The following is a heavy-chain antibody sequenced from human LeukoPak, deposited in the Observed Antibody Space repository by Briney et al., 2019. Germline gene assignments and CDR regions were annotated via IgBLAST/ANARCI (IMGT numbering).Heavy chain of an antibody. D-gene: IGHD5-24*01. CDR3: AREVHGYNRPAFDY. CDR1: GGTFSSYA. Sequence: GASVKVSCKASGGTFSSYAISWVRQAPGQGLEWMGGIIPIFGTANYARKFQGRVTITADESTSTAYMELSSLRSEDTAVYYCAREVHGYNRPAFDYWGQGTLVTVSS. J-gene: IGHJ4*02. CDR2: IIPIFGTA. V-gene: IGHV1-69*13.